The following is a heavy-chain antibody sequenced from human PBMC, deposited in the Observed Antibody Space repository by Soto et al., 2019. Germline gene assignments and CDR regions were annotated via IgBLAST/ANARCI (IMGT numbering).Heavy chain of an antibody. D-gene: IGHD4-17*01. Sequence: SETLSLTCTVSGGSISSGGYYWSWIRQHPGKGLEWIGYIYYSGSTYYNPSLKSRVTISVDTSKNQFSLKLSSVTAADTAVYYCARSYGDPYYYYGLDVWGQGTTVTVSS. V-gene: IGHV4-31*03. J-gene: IGHJ6*02. CDR3: ARSYGDPYYYYGLDV. CDR1: GGSISSGGYY. CDR2: IYYSGST.